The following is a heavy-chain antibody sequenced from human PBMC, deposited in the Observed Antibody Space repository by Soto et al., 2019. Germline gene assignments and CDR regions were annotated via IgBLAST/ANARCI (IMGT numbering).Heavy chain of an antibody. CDR3: ARGRAGLGAVGCFDY. CDR1: GYTFTSYD. Sequence: ASVKVSCKASGYTFTSYDINWVRQAPGQGLEWMAWMNPNSGKTAYALGFQGRVTMTRDTSISTAYMELSSLGFDDTAVYYCARGRAGLGAVGCFDYWGQGTLVTVSS. V-gene: IGHV1-8*01. J-gene: IGHJ4*02. CDR2: MNPNSGKT. D-gene: IGHD3-16*01.